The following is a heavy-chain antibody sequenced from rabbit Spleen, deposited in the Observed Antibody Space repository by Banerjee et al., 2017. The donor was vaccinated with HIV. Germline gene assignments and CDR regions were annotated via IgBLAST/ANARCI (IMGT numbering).Heavy chain of an antibody. J-gene: IGHJ4*01. V-gene: IGHV1S45*01. CDR1: GFDFSSSSY. CDR3: GRYLGTTTNSGGYGYGNL. CDR2: IYTGSSGRT. D-gene: IGHD1-1*01. Sequence: QEQLVESGGGLVQPEGSLTLTCKASGFDFSSSSYMCWVRQAPGKGLEWIACIYTGSSGRTYYANWAKGRFTISKTSSTTVTLQMTSLTAADTATYFCGRYLGTTTNSGGYGYGNLWGPGTLVTVS.